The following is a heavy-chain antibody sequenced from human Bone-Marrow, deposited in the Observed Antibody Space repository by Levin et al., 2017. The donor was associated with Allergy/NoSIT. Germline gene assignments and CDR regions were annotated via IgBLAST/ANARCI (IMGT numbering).Heavy chain of an antibody. J-gene: IGHJ4*01. V-gene: IGHV3-11*01. Sequence: KRGESLKISCATSGFTFSDYYMSWIRQAPGKGLEWVSYMSSFGSTIYYADSVKGRFTISRDNAKNSLYLQMNSLRAEDTAVYYCANFPERELTYYIDSWGHGTLVTVSS. CDR2: MSSFGSTI. CDR3: ANFPERELTYYIDS. D-gene: IGHD1-7*01. CDR1: GFTFSDYY.